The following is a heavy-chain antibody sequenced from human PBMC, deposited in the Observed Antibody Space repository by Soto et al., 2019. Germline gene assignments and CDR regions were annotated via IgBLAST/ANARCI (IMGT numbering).Heavy chain of an antibody. Sequence: QVQLVESGGGVVQPGRSLRLSCAASGFTFSSYGMHWVRQAPGKGLEWVAVIWYDGSNKYYADSVKGRFTISRDNSKNTLYLQMNSLRAEDTAVYYCARDISEWTTVTDYYYYGMDVWGQGTTVTVSS. J-gene: IGHJ6*02. V-gene: IGHV3-33*01. D-gene: IGHD4-4*01. CDR1: GFTFSSYG. CDR2: IWYDGSNK. CDR3: ARDISEWTTVTDYYYYGMDV.